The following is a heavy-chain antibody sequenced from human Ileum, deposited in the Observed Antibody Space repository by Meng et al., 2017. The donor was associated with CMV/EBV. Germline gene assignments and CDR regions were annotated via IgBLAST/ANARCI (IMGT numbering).Heavy chain of an antibody. CDR1: VYTFTRFD. CDR2: MNPNSGNT. Sequence: CNASVYTFTRFDSNWVRQATGQGLEWMGWMNPNSGNTGYAQKFQGRVTITRNPSISTAYMELSSLRSEDTAVYYCARVGSGSYYFDYWGQGTLVTVSS. J-gene: IGHJ4*02. V-gene: IGHV1-8*03. CDR3: ARVGSGSYYFDY. D-gene: IGHD1-26*01.